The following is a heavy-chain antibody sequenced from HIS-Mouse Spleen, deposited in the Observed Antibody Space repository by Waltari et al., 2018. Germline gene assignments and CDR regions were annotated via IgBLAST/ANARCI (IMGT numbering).Heavy chain of an antibody. V-gene: IGHV3-48*02. J-gene: IGHJ4*02. CDR1: GFTFSSYS. CDR3: ARDWYNWNSPLGY. D-gene: IGHD1-7*01. CDR2: ISSSSSTI. Sequence: AASGFTFSSYSMNWVRQAPGKGLEWVPYISSSSSTIYYADSGKGRFTISRDNAKNSLYLQMNSLRDEDTAVYYCARDWYNWNSPLGYWGQGNLVTVSS.